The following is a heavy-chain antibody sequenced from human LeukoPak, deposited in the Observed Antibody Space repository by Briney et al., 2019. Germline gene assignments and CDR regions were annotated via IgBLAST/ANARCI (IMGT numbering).Heavy chain of an antibody. Sequence: SVKVSCKASGGAFSSYSFSWVRQAPGQGLEWMGRIIPILPITNYAQNFQGRVTITADKSTNTAYMELSSLRSEDTALYYCAVSRGYSNSFFDYWGQGTLVAVSS. V-gene: IGHV1-69*02. CDR3: AVSRGYSNSFFDY. CDR2: IIPILPIT. J-gene: IGHJ4*02. CDR1: GGAFSSYS. D-gene: IGHD6-6*01.